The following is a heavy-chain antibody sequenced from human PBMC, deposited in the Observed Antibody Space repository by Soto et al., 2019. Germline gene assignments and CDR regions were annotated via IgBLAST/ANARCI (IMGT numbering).Heavy chain of an antibody. J-gene: IGHJ4*02. D-gene: IGHD3-22*01. V-gene: IGHV4-59*01. CDR1: GGSISSYY. CDR2: IYYSGST. CDR3: ARETNDSSGYDY. Sequence: QVQLQESGPGLVKPSETLSLTCTVSGGSISSYYWSWIRQPPGKGLEWIGYIYYSGSTNYNPSLKSRVTISVDTSKNQFSLKLSSVTAADTAVYYCARETNDSSGYDYWGQGTLVTVSS.